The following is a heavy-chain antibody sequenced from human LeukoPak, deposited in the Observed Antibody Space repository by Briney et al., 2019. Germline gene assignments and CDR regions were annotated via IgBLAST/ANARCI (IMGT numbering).Heavy chain of an antibody. CDR3: AREPGGARYSGYDPFDY. Sequence: PSETLSLTCTVSGGSISSGSYYWSWIRQPAGKGLEWIGRIYTSGSTNYNPSLKSRVTISVDTSKNQFSLKLSSVTAADTAVYYCAREPGGARYSGYDPFDYWGQGTLVTVSS. CDR1: GGSISSGSYY. V-gene: IGHV4-61*02. CDR2: IYTSGST. J-gene: IGHJ4*02. D-gene: IGHD5-12*01.